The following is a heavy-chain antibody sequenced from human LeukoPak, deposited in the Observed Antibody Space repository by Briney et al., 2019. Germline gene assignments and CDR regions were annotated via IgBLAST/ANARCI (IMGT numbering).Heavy chain of an antibody. CDR2: INHSGST. CDR1: GGSFSGYY. D-gene: IGHD6-13*01. CDR3: ARDTASPPRPSIAAAPPDY. V-gene: IGHV4-34*01. J-gene: IGHJ4*02. Sequence: SESLSLTCAVYGGSFSGYYWSWIRQPPGKGLEWIGEINHSGSTNYNPSLKSRATISVDTSKNQFSLKLSSVTAADTAVYYCARDTASPPRPSIAAAPPDYWGQGTLVTVSS.